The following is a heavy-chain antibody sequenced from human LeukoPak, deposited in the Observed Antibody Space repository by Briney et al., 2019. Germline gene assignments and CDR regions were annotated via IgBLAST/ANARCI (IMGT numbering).Heavy chain of an antibody. CDR1: SGSMSSYY. D-gene: IGHD1-26*01. V-gene: IGHV4-59*01. CDR2: IYYSGST. J-gene: IGHJ4*02. CDR3: ARAGSMWELPNYFDY. Sequence: TSETLSLTCTVSSGSMSSYYWSWIRQPPGKGLEWIGYIYYSGSTNYNPSLKSRVTISVDTSKNQFSLKLSSVTAADTAVYYCARAGSMWELPNYFDYWGQGTLVTVSS.